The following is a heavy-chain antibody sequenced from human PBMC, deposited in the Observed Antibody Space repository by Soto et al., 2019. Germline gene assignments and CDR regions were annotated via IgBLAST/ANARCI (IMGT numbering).Heavy chain of an antibody. CDR1: GYTFTGYY. CDR2: INPNSGGT. Sequence: ASVKVSCKASGYTFTGYYMHWVRQAPGQGLEWMGWINPNSGGTNYAQKFQGRVTMTRDTSISTAYMELSRLRSYDTAVYYCARDFQSYYYDSSGYHRVERALDYWGQGTLVTVSS. V-gene: IGHV1-2*02. J-gene: IGHJ4*02. D-gene: IGHD3-22*01. CDR3: ARDFQSYYYDSSGYHRVERALDY.